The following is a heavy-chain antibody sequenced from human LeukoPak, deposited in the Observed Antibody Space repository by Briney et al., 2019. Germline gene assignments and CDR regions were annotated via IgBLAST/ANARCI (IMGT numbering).Heavy chain of an antibody. CDR2: MNPNSGNT. Sequence: ASVRVSCTASGYTFTSYDINWVRQATGQGLEWMGWMNPNSGNTGYAQKFQGRVTMTRNTSISTAYMELSSVTAADTAVYYCAREGYSSGGYAFDIWGQGTMVTVSS. V-gene: IGHV1-8*01. D-gene: IGHD6-25*01. CDR1: GYTFTSYD. CDR3: AREGYSSGGYAFDI. J-gene: IGHJ3*02.